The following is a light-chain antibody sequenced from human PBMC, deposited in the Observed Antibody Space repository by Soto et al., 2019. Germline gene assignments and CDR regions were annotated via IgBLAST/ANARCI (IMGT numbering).Light chain of an antibody. CDR2: GAS. J-gene: IGKJ3*01. Sequence: EIVLTQSPGTLSLSPGERATLSCRASQSVSSSYLAWYQQKPGQAPRLLIYGASNRATGIPDRFSGSGSGADFTLTISRLEPEDFAVYYCQQYGSSPFTSGPGTKVDIK. CDR1: QSVSSSY. V-gene: IGKV3-20*01. CDR3: QQYGSSPFT.